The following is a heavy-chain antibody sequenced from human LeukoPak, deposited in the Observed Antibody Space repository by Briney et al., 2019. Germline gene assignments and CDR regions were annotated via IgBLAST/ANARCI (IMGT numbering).Heavy chain of an antibody. J-gene: IGHJ4*02. CDR2: IYYSGST. D-gene: IGHD6-19*01. Sequence: PSETLSLTCTVSGGSISSYYWSWIRQPPGKGLGWIGYIYYSGSTKYNPSLKSRVTISVDTSKNQFSLKLSSVTAADTAVYYCARGRVAGMCHFDYWGQGTLVTVSS. CDR1: GGSISSYY. V-gene: IGHV4-59*01. CDR3: ARGRVAGMCHFDY.